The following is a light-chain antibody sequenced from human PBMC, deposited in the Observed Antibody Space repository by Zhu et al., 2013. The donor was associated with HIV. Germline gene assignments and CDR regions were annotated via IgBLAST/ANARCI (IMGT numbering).Light chain of an antibody. CDR2: AAS. J-gene: IGKJ2*01. CDR1: QDISNY. Sequence: DIQMTQSPSSLSASLGDRVTITCRASQDISNYLAWFQQKPGQVPSLLIYAASTLQSGVSSRFAGSGSGTDFTLTISSLQPEDFATYYCLQDYNFPYTFGQGTKLEIK. V-gene: IGKV1-27*01. CDR3: LQDYNFPYT.